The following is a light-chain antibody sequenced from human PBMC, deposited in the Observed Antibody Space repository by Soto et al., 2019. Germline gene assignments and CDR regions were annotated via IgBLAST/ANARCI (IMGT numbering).Light chain of an antibody. CDR1: SSDVGGHNY. J-gene: IGLJ3*02. Sequence: QSALTQPASVSGSPGQSITISCTGTSSDVGGHNYVSWYQQYPGKAPKLMIFEVTKRPSGVPDRFSGSKSGNTASLTVSGLQAEDEADYYCSSYADSNNLLFGGGTKLTVL. CDR2: EVT. V-gene: IGLV2-8*01. CDR3: SSYADSNNLL.